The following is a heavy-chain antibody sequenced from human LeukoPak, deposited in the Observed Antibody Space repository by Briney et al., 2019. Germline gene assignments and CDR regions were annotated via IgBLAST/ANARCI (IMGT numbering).Heavy chain of an antibody. V-gene: IGHV4-59*01. D-gene: IGHD6-6*01. CDR2: IYYSGGT. CDR3: ARRLIEYTISDHAFDI. CDR1: GDSISRYY. J-gene: IGHJ3*02. Sequence: SETLSLTCTVSGDSISRYYWSWIRQPPGKGLEWIGNIYYSGGTDYNPFLKSRVTISLDRSKSQFSLQLTSVTAADTAVYFCARRLIEYTISDHAFDIWGQGTMVTVSS.